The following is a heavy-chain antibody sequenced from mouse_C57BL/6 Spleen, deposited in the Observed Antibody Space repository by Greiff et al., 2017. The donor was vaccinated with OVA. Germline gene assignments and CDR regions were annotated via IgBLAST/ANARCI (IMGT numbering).Heavy chain of an antibody. V-gene: IGHV1-64*01. J-gene: IGHJ2*01. Sequence: QVQLQQPGAELVKPGASVKLSCKASGYTFTSYWMHWVKQRPGQGLEWIGMIHPNSGSTNYNEKFKSKATLTVDKSSSTAYMQLSSLTSEDSAVDYCAREPQTAQADMDYWGQGTTLTVSS. CDR2: IHPNSGST. CDR3: AREPQTAQADMDY. CDR1: GYTFTSYW. D-gene: IGHD3-2*02.